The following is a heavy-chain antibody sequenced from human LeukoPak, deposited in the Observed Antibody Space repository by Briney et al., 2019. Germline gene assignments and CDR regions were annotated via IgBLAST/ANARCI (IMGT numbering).Heavy chain of an antibody. CDR2: IRSKAYGGTT. CDR1: GFTFSSYG. CDR3: TRDSHYYDSSGMGLLYYMDV. Sequence: PGGSLRLSCAASGFTFSSYGMSWVRQAPGKGLEWVSFIRSKAYGGTTEHAASVKGRFSISRDDSKSIAYLQMNSLKTEDTAVYFCTRDSHYYDSSGMGLLYYMDVWGKGTTVTVSS. D-gene: IGHD3-22*01. J-gene: IGHJ6*03. V-gene: IGHV3-49*04.